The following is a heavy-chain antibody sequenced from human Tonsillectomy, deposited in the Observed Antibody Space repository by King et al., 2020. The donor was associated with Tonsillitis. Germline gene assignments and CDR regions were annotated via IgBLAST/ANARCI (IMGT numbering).Heavy chain of an antibody. D-gene: IGHD5-18*01. J-gene: IGHJ3*02. V-gene: IGHV4-59*01. CDR1: GGSISGDY. CDR3: AREISTDVDTSMVDAFDI. Sequence: VQLQESGPGLLKPSETLSLTCTVSGGSISGDYWSWIRQPPGKGLEWIANIYDSGTTNYNPSLKSRVTTSIDTSNNQFSLKLSSVTAADTAVYYCAREISTDVDTSMVDAFDIWGQGTMVTVS. CDR2: IYDSGTT.